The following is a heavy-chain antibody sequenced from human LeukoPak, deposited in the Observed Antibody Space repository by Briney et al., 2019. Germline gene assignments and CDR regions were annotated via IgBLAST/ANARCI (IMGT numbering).Heavy chain of an antibody. CDR3: AKTPQITMIFPFDY. Sequence: GGSLRLSCAASGFTFSTYAMSWVRQAPGKGLEWVSAISAVDGTIHYADSVKGRFTISRDNSKNTLYLQMNSLRVDDTAVYYCAKTPQITMIFPFDYWGQGTLVTVSS. CDR2: ISAVDGTI. V-gene: IGHV3-23*01. CDR1: GFTFSTYA. D-gene: IGHD3-22*01. J-gene: IGHJ4*02.